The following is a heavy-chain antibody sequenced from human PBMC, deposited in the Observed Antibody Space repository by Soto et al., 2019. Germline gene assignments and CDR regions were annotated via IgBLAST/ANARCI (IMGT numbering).Heavy chain of an antibody. CDR1: GFTFSSYG. CDR2: ISYDGSNK. D-gene: IGHD5-18*01. Sequence: GGSLRLSCAASGFTFSSYGMHWVRQAPGKGLEWVAVISYDGSNKYYADSVKGRFTISRDNSKNTLYLQMNSLRAEDTAVYYCAKDSIRYTPPAFESWGESTMVTVSS. J-gene: IGHJ3*02. V-gene: IGHV3-30*18. CDR3: AKDSIRYTPPAFES.